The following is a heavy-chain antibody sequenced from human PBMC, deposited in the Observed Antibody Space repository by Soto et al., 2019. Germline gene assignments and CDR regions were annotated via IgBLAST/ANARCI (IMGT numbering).Heavy chain of an antibody. V-gene: IGHV6-1*01. J-gene: IGHJ5*02. D-gene: IGHD3-22*01. CDR3: AREGARGYHQPRNWFDP. CDR2: TYYRSKWYN. CDR1: GDSVSSNSAA. Sequence: SQTLSLTCAISGDSVSSNSAAWNWIRQSPSRGLEWLGRTYYRSKWYNDYAVSVKSRITINPDTSKNQFSLQLNSVTPEDTAVYYCAREGARGYHQPRNWFDPSGQATLVTVSS.